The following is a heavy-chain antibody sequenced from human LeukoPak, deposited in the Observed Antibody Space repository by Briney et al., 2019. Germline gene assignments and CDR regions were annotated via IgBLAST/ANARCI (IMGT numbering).Heavy chain of an antibody. Sequence: SETLSLTCAVYGGSFSGYYWSWIRQPPGKGLEWIGEINHSGSTNYNPSLKSRVTISVDTSKNQFSLKLSSVTAADTAVYYCASHAYAAAGIYFDCWGQGTLVTVSS. J-gene: IGHJ4*02. D-gene: IGHD6-13*01. CDR2: INHSGST. CDR3: ASHAYAAAGIYFDC. V-gene: IGHV4-34*01. CDR1: GGSFSGYY.